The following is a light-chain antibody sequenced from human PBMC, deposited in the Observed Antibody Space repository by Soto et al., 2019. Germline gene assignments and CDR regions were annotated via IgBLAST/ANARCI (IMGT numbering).Light chain of an antibody. J-gene: IGKJ3*01. CDR1: QTISNY. Sequence: DIQMTQSPSSLSASVGDRVTITCRASQTISNYLNWYQKKPGKAPNLLIYAASNLQSGVPSRFSGSGSGTEFTLTISSLQPEDFATYYCQQSYSTPPRLTFGPGTKVDIK. V-gene: IGKV1-39*01. CDR2: AAS. CDR3: QQSYSTPPRLT.